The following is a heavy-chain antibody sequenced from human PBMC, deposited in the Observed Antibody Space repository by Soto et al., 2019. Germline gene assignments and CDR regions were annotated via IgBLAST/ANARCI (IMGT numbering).Heavy chain of an antibody. CDR3: ARFRGAHNDY. CDR1: GGSFSGYY. Sequence: SETLSLTCAVYGGSFSGYYWSWIRQPPGKGLEWIGEINHSGSTNYNPSLKSRVTISVDTSKNQFSLKLSSVTAADTAVYYCARFRGAHNDYWGQGTLVTVSS. V-gene: IGHV4-34*01. J-gene: IGHJ4*02. D-gene: IGHD3-10*01. CDR2: INHSGST.